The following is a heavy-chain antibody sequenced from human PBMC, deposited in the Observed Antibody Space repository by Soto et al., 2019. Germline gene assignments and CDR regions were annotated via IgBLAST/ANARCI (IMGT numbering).Heavy chain of an antibody. CDR1: GFTFSGYA. CDR3: AQEATSGYAGY. Sequence: EVQLLESGGGLVQPGGSLRLSCAASGFTFSGYAMSWVRQAPGEGLEWVSTINYRGDITNYADSVKGRFTISRDNSKNNLYLQMNSLRAEDTAVYYCAQEATSGYAGYWGQGTLVTVSS. CDR2: INYRGDIT. V-gene: IGHV3-23*01. D-gene: IGHD5-12*01. J-gene: IGHJ4*02.